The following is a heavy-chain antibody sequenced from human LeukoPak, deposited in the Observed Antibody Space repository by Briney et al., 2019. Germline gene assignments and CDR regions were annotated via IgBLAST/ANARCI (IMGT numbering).Heavy chain of an antibody. Sequence: GGSLRLSCVASGFTFRSYGFHWVRQAPGKGLEWVAMISYDGSNKYYADSVKGRFTISRDNAKNTLYLQMNSLRAEDTAVYYCARDGDIVVVPAAISAGYYMDVWGKGTTVTISS. V-gene: IGHV3-30*03. CDR2: ISYDGSNK. D-gene: IGHD2-2*01. J-gene: IGHJ6*03. CDR3: ARDGDIVVVPAAISAGYYMDV. CDR1: GFTFRSYG.